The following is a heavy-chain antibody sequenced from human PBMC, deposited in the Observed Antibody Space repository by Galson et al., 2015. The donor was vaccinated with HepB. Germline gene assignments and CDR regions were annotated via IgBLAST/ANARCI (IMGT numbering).Heavy chain of an antibody. CDR1: GDSVSSNSAA. CDR2: TYYRSKWYN. Sequence: CAISGDSVSSNSAAWNWIRQSPSRGLEWLGRTYYRSKWYNDYAVSVKSRITINPGTSKNQFSLQLNSVTPEDTAVYYCARVLGPGGIAVAAWEAFDIWGQGTMVTVSS. V-gene: IGHV6-1*01. CDR3: ARVLGPGGIAVAAWEAFDI. D-gene: IGHD6-19*01. J-gene: IGHJ3*02.